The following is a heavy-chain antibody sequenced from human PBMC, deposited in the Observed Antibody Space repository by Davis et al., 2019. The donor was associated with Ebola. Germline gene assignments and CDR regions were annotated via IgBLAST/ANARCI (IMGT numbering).Heavy chain of an antibody. CDR1: GGSSTGYY. CDR3: AALLGPQIHHGTFHY. CDR2: IFRTGRT. Sequence: PSETLSLTCTVSGGSSTGYYWSWIRQSPGKGLEWIGEIFRTGRTNYNPSLKSRVSISLDTSKNQFFLRLNSVTAADTAVYFCAALLGPQIHHGTFHYWGQGALVTVSS. V-gene: IGHV4-34*12. J-gene: IGHJ4*02. D-gene: IGHD3-16*01.